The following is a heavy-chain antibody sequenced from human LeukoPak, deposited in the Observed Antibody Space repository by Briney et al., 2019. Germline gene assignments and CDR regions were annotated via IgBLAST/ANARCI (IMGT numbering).Heavy chain of an antibody. J-gene: IGHJ4*02. Sequence: RTGGSLRLSCAASGFTFSSYSMNWVRQAPGKGLEWVSSISSSSSYIYYADSVKGRFTISRDNAKNTLYLQMNSLRAEDTAVYYCAAPGVPAATYYFDYWGQGTLVTVSS. CDR1: GFTFSSYS. V-gene: IGHV3-21*06. CDR2: ISSSSSYI. D-gene: IGHD2-2*01. CDR3: AAPGVPAATYYFDY.